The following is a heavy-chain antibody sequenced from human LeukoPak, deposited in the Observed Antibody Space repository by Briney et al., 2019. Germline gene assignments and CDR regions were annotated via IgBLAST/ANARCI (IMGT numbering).Heavy chain of an antibody. J-gene: IGHJ3*02. CDR3: ARDRITIFGVAPDAFDI. CDR1: GFTFSSYS. CDR2: ISSSSSYI. Sequence: GGSLRLSXAASGFTFSSYSMNWVRQAPGKGLEWVSSISSSSSYIYYADSVKGRFTISRDNAKNSLYLQMNSLRAEDTAVYYCARDRITIFGVAPDAFDIWGQGTMVTVSS. V-gene: IGHV3-21*01. D-gene: IGHD3-3*01.